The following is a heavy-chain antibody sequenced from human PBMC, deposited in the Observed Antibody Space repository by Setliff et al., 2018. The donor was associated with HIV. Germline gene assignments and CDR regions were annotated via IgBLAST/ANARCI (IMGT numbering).Heavy chain of an antibody. CDR1: GYTFIDYF. D-gene: IGHD3-10*01. Sequence: GASVKVSCKASGYTFIDYFMHWVRQAPGQGLEWMGRINIYGGAPRYAQIFQGRVTMTRDTSINTAYMHLSGLTFDDTATYFCARESLRVGATDYWGQGTQVTVSS. V-gene: IGHV1-2*06. CDR3: ARESLRVGATDY. J-gene: IGHJ4*02. CDR2: INIYGGAP.